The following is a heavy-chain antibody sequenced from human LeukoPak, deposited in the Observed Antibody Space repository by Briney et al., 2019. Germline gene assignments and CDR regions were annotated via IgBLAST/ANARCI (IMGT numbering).Heavy chain of an antibody. J-gene: IGHJ3*02. V-gene: IGHV3-23*01. CDR2: ISGSGGST. Sequence: GGSLRLSCAASGSTFSSYAMSWVRQAPVKVLEWVSAISGSGGSTYYADSVKGRFTISRDNSKNTLYLQMNSLRAEDTAVYYCAKVFRTTATYDAFDIWGQGTMVTVSS. D-gene: IGHD4-17*01. CDR3: AKVFRTTATYDAFDI. CDR1: GSTFSSYA.